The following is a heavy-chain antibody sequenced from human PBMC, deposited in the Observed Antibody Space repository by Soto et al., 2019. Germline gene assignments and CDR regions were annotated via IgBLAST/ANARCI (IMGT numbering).Heavy chain of an antibody. CDR1: GGYISSGYYY. CDR2: MSYSGNT. V-gene: IGHV4-30-4*01. Sequence: SETLSLTCSVSGGYISSGYYYWRWIRQPPGKCLEWIGNMSYSGNTYYNPSLKSRLIIXXXXSXNXLXLXXXSVSXADTAVYYCASSSLYGMDVWGQGTTVTVS. J-gene: IGHJ6*02. CDR3: ASSSLYGMDV.